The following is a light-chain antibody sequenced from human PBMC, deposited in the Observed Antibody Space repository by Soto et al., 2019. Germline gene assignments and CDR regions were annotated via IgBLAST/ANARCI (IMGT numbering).Light chain of an antibody. V-gene: IGKV3-11*01. CDR2: DAS. CDR3: QQRDDWPLT. CDR1: QSISRY. J-gene: IGKJ4*01. Sequence: EIVLTQSPATLSLSPGERATLSCRASQSISRYLVWYQQKPGQAPSLLIYDASNRATGIPARFSGSGSGTDFTLTISSLEPEEFAVYYCQQRDDWPLTFGGGTKVEIK.